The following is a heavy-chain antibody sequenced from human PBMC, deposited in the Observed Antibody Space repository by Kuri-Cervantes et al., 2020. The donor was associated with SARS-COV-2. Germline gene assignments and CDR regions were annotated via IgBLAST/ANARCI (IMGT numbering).Heavy chain of an antibody. V-gene: IGHV4-39*07. CDR3: ARDSPEYSSSSSVPFDY. CDR2: IYYSGST. CDR1: GGSISSSSYY. J-gene: IGHJ4*02. D-gene: IGHD6-6*01. Sequence: ESLKISCTVSGGSISSSSYYWGWIRQPPGKGLEWIGSIYYSGSTNYNPSLKSRVTISVDTSKNQFSLKLSSVTAADTAVYYCARDSPEYSSSSSVPFDYWGQGTLVTVSS.